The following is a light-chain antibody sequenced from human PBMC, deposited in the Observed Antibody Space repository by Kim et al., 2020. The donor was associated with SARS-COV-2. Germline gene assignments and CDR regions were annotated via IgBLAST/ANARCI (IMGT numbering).Light chain of an antibody. CDR3: NSRDSSGNHLL. J-gene: IGLJ2*01. Sequence: LVQTVRITCQGDSLRTYYASWYQQKPGQAPVLVIYYKNNRPSGIPDRFSGSSSGNTASLTITGAQAEDEADYYCNSRDSSGNHLLFGGGTKVTVL. CDR1: SLRTYY. V-gene: IGLV3-19*01. CDR2: YKN.